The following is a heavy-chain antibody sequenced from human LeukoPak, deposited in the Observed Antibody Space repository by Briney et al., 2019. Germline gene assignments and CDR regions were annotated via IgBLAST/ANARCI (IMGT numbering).Heavy chain of an antibody. V-gene: IGHV3-20*04. CDR1: GFTFSTYA. D-gene: IGHD3-3*01. J-gene: IGHJ6*03. CDR3: ARVGAAVWSGYYTDYYYYYYMDV. CDR2: INWNGGST. Sequence: PGGSLRLSCAASGFTFSTYAMSWVRQAPGKGLEWVSGINWNGGSTGYADSVKGRFTISRDNAKNSLYLQMNSLRAEDTALYYCARVGAAVWSGYYTDYYYYYYMDVWGKGTTVTVSS.